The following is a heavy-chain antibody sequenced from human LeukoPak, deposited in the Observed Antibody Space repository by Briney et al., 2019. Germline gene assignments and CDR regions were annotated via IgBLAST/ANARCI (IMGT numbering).Heavy chain of an antibody. CDR1: GYSISSGYY. Sequence: SETLSLTCTVSGYSISSGYYWGWIRQPPGKGLEWIGSIYHSGSTYYNPSLKSRVTISVDRSKNQFSLKLSSVTAADTAVYYCARGIVQYSYFDYWGQGTLVTVSS. CDR3: ARGIVQYSYFDY. CDR2: IYHSGST. D-gene: IGHD2-8*01. J-gene: IGHJ4*02. V-gene: IGHV4-38-2*02.